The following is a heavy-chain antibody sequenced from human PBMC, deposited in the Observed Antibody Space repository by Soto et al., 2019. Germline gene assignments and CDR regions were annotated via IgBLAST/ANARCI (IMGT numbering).Heavy chain of an antibody. J-gene: IGHJ3*02. V-gene: IGHV4-39*01. CDR1: GGSISSSSYY. Sequence: QLQLQESGPGLVKPSETLSLTCTVSGGSISSSSYYWGWIRQPPGKGLEWIGSIYYSGSTYYNPSLKARVTISVDTSKNQFSLKLSSVTAADTAVYYCATPTAFDYDILTGYLKRAFDIWGQGTMVTVSS. CDR3: ATPTAFDYDILTGYLKRAFDI. D-gene: IGHD3-9*01. CDR2: IYYSGST.